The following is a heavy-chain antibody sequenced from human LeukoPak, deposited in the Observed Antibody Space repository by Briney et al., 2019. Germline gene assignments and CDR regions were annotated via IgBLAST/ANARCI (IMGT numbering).Heavy chain of an antibody. D-gene: IGHD5-12*01. CDR3: ARDSGYNAFDI. J-gene: IGHJ3*02. V-gene: IGHV3-74*01. CDR1: GFTFSDFW. CDR2: INSGGTVT. Sequence: GGSLRLSCAASGFTFSDFWMHWVRQAPGKGLVWVSRINSGGTVTNYVDSVKGRFTFSRDNAKNSLFLQMNSLRAEDTAVFYCARDSGYNAFDIWGQGTMVTVSS.